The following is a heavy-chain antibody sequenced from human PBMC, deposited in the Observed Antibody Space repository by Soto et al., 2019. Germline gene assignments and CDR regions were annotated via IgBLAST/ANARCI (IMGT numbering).Heavy chain of an antibody. J-gene: IGHJ4*02. Sequence: GGSLRLSCAASGFTFSSYWMSWVRQAPGKGLEWVANIKQDGSEKYYVDSVKGRFTISRDNAKNSLYLQMNSLRAEDTAVYYCARETPIKYYDSSGYPDYWGQGTLVTVSS. CDR1: GFTFSSYW. CDR3: ARETPIKYYDSSGYPDY. V-gene: IGHV3-7*05. CDR2: IKQDGSEK. D-gene: IGHD3-22*01.